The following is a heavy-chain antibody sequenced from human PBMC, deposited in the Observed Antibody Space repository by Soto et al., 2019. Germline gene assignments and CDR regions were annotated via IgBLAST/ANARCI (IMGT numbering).Heavy chain of an antibody. V-gene: IGHV1-69*13. J-gene: IGHJ4*02. CDR3: ARGGDYYDSSGYPLRTFDY. CDR2: ISPNNGKT. Sequence: ASVKVSFKASGYTFTSYGISWVRQAPGQGLEWMGGISPNNGKTNYAQKFQGRVTITADESTSTAYMELSSLRSEDTAVYYGARGGDYYDSSGYPLRTFDYWGQGTLVTVSS. CDR1: GYTFTSYG. D-gene: IGHD3-22*01.